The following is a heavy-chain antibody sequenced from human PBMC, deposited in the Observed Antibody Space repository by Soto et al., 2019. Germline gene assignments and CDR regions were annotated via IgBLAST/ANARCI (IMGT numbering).Heavy chain of an antibody. CDR3: ARNPGYSFGDY. CDR2: INAGNGNT. CDR1: GYTFTSYA. J-gene: IGHJ4*02. V-gene: IGHV1-3*01. Sequence: APVKGSCKASGYTFTSYAIHLGRQAPGQRLEWMGWINAGNGNTKYSQKFQGRVTITRDTSASTAYMELSSLRSEDTAVYYCARNPGYSFGDYWGQGTLVTVS. D-gene: IGHD5-18*01.